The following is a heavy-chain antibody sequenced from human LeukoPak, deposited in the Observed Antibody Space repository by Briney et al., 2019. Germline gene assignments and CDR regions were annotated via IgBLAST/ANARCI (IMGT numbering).Heavy chain of an antibody. CDR1: GYNFASYA. D-gene: IGHD3-10*01. CDR2: ISAYNGNT. V-gene: IGHV1-18*01. CDR3: ARSLGGMVRGVIIIDNWFDP. J-gene: IGHJ5*02. Sequence: ASVKVSRKASGYNFASYAMSWVRQAPGQGLEWMGWISAYNGNTKSAQKFQGRVTMTRDTSISTAYMELSRLRSDDTAVYYCARSLGGMVRGVIIIDNWFDPWGQGTLVTVSS.